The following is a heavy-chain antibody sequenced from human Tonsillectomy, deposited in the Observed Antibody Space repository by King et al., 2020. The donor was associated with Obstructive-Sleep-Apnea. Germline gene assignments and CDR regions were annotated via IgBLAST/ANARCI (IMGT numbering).Heavy chain of an antibody. Sequence: VQLQESGPGLVKPSQTLSLTCTVSCGFISSGCYYWRWIRQHPGKGLEGVGCIYYSGSTYANPPLKSRVTMSVDTSKNQFSLKLSSVTAADTAVYYCARTKGSMVRGNDAFDIWGQGTMVTVSS. CDR2: IYYSGST. CDR3: ARTKGSMVRGNDAFDI. J-gene: IGHJ3*02. V-gene: IGHV4-31*03. D-gene: IGHD3-10*01. CDR1: CGFISSGCYY.